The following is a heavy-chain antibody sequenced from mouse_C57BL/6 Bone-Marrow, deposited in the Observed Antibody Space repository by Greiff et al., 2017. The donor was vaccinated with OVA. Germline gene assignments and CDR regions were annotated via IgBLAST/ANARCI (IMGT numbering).Heavy chain of an antibody. CDR2: IDPSDSYT. V-gene: IGHV1-50*01. CDR1: GYTFTSYW. Sequence: QVQLKQPGAELVKPGASVKLSCKASGYTFTSYWMQCVKQRPGQGLEWIGEIDPSDSYTNYNQKFKGKATLTVDTSSSTAYMQLNSLTSEDSAVYYCASAVFAYWGQGTLVTVSA. CDR3: ASAVFAY. J-gene: IGHJ3*01.